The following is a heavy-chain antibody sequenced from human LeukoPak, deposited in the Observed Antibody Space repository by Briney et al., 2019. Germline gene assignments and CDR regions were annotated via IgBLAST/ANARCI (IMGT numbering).Heavy chain of an antibody. J-gene: IGHJ6*03. CDR2: ISAHNGNT. CDR3: ARGGDSSGWSYYYYYMDV. CDR1: RYTFTSYG. Sequence: TLKLSCKPSRYTFTSYGISWVRQAPGQGLEWMRCISAHNGNTNYAQKLQGRVTMTTDTSTSTAYMELRSLRSGDTAVYYCARGGDSSGWSYYYYYMDVWGKGTTVTVSS. V-gene: IGHV1-18*01. D-gene: IGHD6-19*01.